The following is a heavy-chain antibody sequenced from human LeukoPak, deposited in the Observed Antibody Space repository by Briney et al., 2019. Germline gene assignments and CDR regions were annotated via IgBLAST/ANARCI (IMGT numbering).Heavy chain of an antibody. D-gene: IGHD3-16*01. V-gene: IGHV3-23*01. Sequence: PGGSLRLSCAASGFTFSGYAMSWVRQAPGKGLEWVSGIGGSGGRRYYADSVKGRFTISRDNSKNTLYLQMNSLRVEDTAVYYCAKFRGGATPNYYFDYWDQGTLVTVSS. CDR1: GFTFSGYA. CDR3: AKFRGGATPNYYFDY. J-gene: IGHJ4*02. CDR2: IGGSGGRR.